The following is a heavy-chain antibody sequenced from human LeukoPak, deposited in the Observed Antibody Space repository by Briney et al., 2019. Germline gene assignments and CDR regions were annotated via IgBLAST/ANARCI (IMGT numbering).Heavy chain of an antibody. CDR1: GGTFGSYA. J-gene: IGHJ4*02. Sequence: ASVKVSCKASGGTFGSYAISWVRQAPGQGLEWMGGIIPIFGTANYAQKFQGRVTITADESTSTAYMELSSLRSEDTAVYYCAREPDSGSPGDYWGQGTLVTVSS. D-gene: IGHD1-26*01. V-gene: IGHV1-69*13. CDR3: AREPDSGSPGDY. CDR2: IIPIFGTA.